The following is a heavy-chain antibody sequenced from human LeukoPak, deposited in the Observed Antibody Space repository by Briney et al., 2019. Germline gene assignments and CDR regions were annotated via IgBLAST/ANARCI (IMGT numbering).Heavy chain of an antibody. CDR1: GGSISSYY. D-gene: IGHD3-3*01. V-gene: IGHV4-59*01. CDR3: ARQNYDFWSGYKPGCWFDP. CDR2: IYYSGST. Sequence: SETLSLTCTVSGGSISSYYWSWIRQPPGKGLEWIGYIYYSGSTNYNPSLKSRVTISVDTSKNQFSLKLNSVTAADAAVYYCARQNYDFWSGYKPGCWFDPWGQGTLVTVSS. J-gene: IGHJ5*02.